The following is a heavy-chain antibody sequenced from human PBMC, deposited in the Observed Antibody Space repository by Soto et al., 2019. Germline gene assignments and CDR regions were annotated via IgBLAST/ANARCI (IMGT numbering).Heavy chain of an antibody. CDR3: ARHEDIYPWSYYFDY. CDR2: IYYSGST. V-gene: IGHV4-59*08. D-gene: IGHD2-8*01. CDR1: GGSISSYY. Sequence: SETLSLTCTVSGGSISSYYWSWIRQPPGKGLEWIGYIYYSGSTNYNPSLKSRVTISVDTSKNQFSLKLSSVTAADTAVYYCARHEDIYPWSYYFDYWGQGTLVTVSS. J-gene: IGHJ4*02.